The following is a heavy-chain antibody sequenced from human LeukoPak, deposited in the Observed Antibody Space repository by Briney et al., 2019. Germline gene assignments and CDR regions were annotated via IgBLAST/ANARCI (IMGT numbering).Heavy chain of an antibody. V-gene: IGHV3-23*01. Sequence: RGSLRLSCAAPGFTFSSYAMSWVRQAPGKGLEWVSTISGSGGSTYYADPVKGRFTISRDNSKNTLYLQMNSLRVEDTAIYNCAKDQQSISYSPWGQGTLVTVSS. D-gene: IGHD4-11*01. CDR1: GFTFSSYA. CDR2: ISGSGGST. CDR3: AKDQQSISYSP. J-gene: IGHJ5*02.